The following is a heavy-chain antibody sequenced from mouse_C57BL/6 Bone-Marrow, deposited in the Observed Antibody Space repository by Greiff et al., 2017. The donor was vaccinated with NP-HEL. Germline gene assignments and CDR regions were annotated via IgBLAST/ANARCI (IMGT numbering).Heavy chain of an antibody. Sequence: VQLQQSGPVLVKPGASVKMSCKASGYTFTDYYMIWVKQSHGKSLEWIGVINPYNGGTSYNQKFKGKATLTVDKSSSTAYMELNSLTSEDSAVYYCARTGYYGSSYPYFFDYWGQGTTLTVSS. J-gene: IGHJ2*01. CDR2: INPYNGGT. D-gene: IGHD1-1*01. V-gene: IGHV1-19*01. CDR1: GYTFTDYY. CDR3: ARTGYYGSSYPYFFDY.